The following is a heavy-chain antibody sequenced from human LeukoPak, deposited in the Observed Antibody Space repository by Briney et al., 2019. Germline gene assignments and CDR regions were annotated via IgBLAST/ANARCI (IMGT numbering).Heavy chain of an antibody. CDR2: IKQDGSEK. V-gene: IGHV3-7*01. CDR1: GFTFSSYW. CDR3: ARDSPTPYDYVWGSQHLNDY. J-gene: IGHJ4*02. Sequence: GGSLRLSCAASGFTFSSYWMSWVRQAPGKGLEWVANIKQDGSEKYYVDSVKGRFTISRDNAKNSLYLQMNSLRAEDTAVYYCARDSPTPYDYVWGSQHLNDYWGQGTLVTVSS. D-gene: IGHD3-16*01.